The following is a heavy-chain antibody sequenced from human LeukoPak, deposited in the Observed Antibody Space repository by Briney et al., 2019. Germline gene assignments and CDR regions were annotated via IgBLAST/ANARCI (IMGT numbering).Heavy chain of an antibody. CDR1: GFTFSSYA. Sequence: GGSLRLSCAASGFTFSSYAMHWVRQAPGKGLEWVAVISYDGSNKYYADSVKGRFTISRDNSKNTLYLQMNSLRAEDTAVYYCTTSSSLAFDIWGQGTMVTVSS. CDR3: TTSSSLAFDI. CDR2: ISYDGSNK. V-gene: IGHV3-30*14. D-gene: IGHD6-6*01. J-gene: IGHJ3*02.